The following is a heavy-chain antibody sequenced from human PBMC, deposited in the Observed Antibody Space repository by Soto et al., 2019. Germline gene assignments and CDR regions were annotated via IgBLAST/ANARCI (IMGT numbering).Heavy chain of an antibody. V-gene: IGHV3-48*04. D-gene: IGHD6-13*01. J-gene: IGHJ4*02. Sequence: GGSLRISCAASGFTFSSYSMNWVRQAPGKGLEWVSYISSSSSTIYYADSVKGRFTISRDNAKNSLYLQMNSLSAEDTAIYYCATSRTFDYWGQGTLVTVSS. CDR1: GFTFSSYS. CDR3: ATSRTFDY. CDR2: ISSSSSTI.